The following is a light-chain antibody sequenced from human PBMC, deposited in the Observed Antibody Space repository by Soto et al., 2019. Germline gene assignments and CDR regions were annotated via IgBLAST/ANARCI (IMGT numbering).Light chain of an antibody. CDR2: AAS. Sequence: EIVLTQSPDTLSLSPGERATLSCRASQSVASNYLTWFQQRPGQAPRLLIYAASNRATGIPDRFSGSGSGTDFTLTISRLEPEDFAVYYCQHYSSSLWTFGQGTKVEIK. CDR1: QSVASNY. V-gene: IGKV3-20*01. CDR3: QHYSSSLWT. J-gene: IGKJ1*01.